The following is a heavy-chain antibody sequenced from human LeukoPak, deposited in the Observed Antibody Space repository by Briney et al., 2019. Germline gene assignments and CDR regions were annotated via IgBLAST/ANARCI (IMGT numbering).Heavy chain of an antibody. D-gene: IGHD3-22*01. V-gene: IGHV3-48*04. CDR3: ARHVVGVGFDY. CDR1: GFTFSSYS. CDR2: ISSSSSTI. Sequence: PGGSLRLSCAASGFTFSSYSMNWVRQAPGKGLEWVSYISSSSSTIYYADSVKGRFTISRDNAKNSLYLQMNSLRAEDTAVYYCARHVVGVGFDYWGQGTLVTVSS. J-gene: IGHJ4*02.